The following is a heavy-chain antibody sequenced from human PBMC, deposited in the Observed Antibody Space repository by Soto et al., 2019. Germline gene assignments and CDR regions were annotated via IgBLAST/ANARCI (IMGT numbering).Heavy chain of an antibody. CDR1: GYTFTNYG. Sequence: QVHLVQSGAEVKKPGASVKVSCRASGYTFTNYGISWVRQAPGQGLEWIGWISAYNGNTKFAQNFQGRVTLTTDKFTSSAYMDLSSLRSDDTAVYYCARGAGGAPMITVYWGQGTLVVVSS. CDR2: ISAYNGNT. D-gene: IGHD3-16*01. J-gene: IGHJ4*02. V-gene: IGHV1-18*01. CDR3: ARGAGGAPMITVY.